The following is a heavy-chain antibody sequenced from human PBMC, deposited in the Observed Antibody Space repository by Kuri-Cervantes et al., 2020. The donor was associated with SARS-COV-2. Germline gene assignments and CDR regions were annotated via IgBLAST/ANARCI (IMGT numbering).Heavy chain of an antibody. D-gene: IGHD3/OR15-3a*01. CDR3: ARDDFRTANPTLAGY. Sequence: SETLSLTCTVPGGSISSYYWSWIRQPPGKGLEWIGYIYYSGSTNYNPSLKSRVTISIDTSKNQFSLNLSSVTAADTAVYYCARDDFRTANPTLAGYWGQGTLVTVSS. CDR1: GGSISSYY. CDR2: IYYSGST. J-gene: IGHJ4*02. V-gene: IGHV4-59*12.